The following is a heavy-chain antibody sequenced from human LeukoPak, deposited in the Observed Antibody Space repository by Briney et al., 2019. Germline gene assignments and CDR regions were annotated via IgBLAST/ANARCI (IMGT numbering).Heavy chain of an antibody. CDR1: GFTFSDYY. J-gene: IGHJ5*02. CDR2: ISSSSSYT. V-gene: IGHV3-11*05. Sequence: GGSLRLSFAASGFTFSDYYMSWIRQAPGKGLEWVSYISSSSSYTNYADSVKGRFTISRDNSENTLYLQMHSPRAEDTALYYCAKGQSSTSSKWFDPWGQGTLVTVSS. CDR3: AKGQSSTSSKWFDP. D-gene: IGHD6-6*01.